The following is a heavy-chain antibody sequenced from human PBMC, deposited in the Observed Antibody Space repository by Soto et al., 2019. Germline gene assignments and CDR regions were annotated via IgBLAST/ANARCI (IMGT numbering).Heavy chain of an antibody. V-gene: IGHV3-33*01. D-gene: IGHD2-8*01. Sequence: GGSLRLSCAASGFTFSSYGMHWVRQAPGKGLEWVAVIWYDGSNKYNVDSVKGRFTISRDSSKNTLYLQMNSLTAEDTAVYYCARHTVTDGESYAIDVWGRGTTVTVSS. J-gene: IGHJ6*02. CDR3: ARHTVTDGESYAIDV. CDR1: GFTFSSYG. CDR2: IWYDGSNK.